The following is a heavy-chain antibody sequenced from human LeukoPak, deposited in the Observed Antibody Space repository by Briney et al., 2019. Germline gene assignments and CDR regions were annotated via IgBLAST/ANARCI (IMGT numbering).Heavy chain of an antibody. D-gene: IGHD3-10*01. CDR1: GDSISTSSSY. CDR2: IYYSGST. J-gene: IGHJ5*02. V-gene: IGHV4-61*05. Sequence: SETLSLTCSVSGDSISTSSSYWGWIRQPPGKGLEWIGYIYYSGSTNYNPSLKSRVTISVDTSKNQFSLKLSSVTAADTAVYYCARLAVRGVTPNWFDPWGQGTLVTVSS. CDR3: ARLAVRGVTPNWFDP.